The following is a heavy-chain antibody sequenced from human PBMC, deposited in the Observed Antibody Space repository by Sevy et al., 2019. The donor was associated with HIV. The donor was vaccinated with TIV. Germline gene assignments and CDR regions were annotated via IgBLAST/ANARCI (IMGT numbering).Heavy chain of an antibody. Sequence: GGSLRLSCAASGFTFSSYSMNWVRQGPGKGLEWVSSISSSSNYIYYGDSVKGRFTISRDNAKNRLYLQMNSLRAEDTAVYDGAGDQKWQYGAYDGAGYYGMDVWGQGTTVTVSS. CDR2: ISSSSNYI. V-gene: IGHV3-21*01. J-gene: IGHJ6*02. CDR1: GFTFSSYS. D-gene: IGHD5-12*01. CDR3: AGDQKWQYGAYDGAGYYGMDV.